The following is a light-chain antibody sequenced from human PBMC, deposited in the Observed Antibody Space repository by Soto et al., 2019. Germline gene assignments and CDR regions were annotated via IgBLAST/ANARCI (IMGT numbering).Light chain of an antibody. J-gene: IGLJ1*01. CDR2: DVG. Sequence: SLLTQPFSRSWAPLAGGPIFSPGNRRKIGGYNYVSWYQQHPGKAPKLMIYDVGSRPSGVSNRFPGSKSANTASLTISGLQAEDEADYYCSSYTSSSTEVFGTGTKVTVL. V-gene: IGLV2-14*03. CDR3: SSYTSSSTEV. CDR1: RRKIGGYNY.